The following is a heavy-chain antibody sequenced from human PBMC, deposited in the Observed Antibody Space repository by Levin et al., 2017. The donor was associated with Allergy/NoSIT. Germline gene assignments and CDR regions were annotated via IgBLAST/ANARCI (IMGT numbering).Heavy chain of an antibody. Sequence: ESLKISCAVYGGSFSGYYWSWIRQPPGKGLEWIGEINHSGSTNYNPSLKSRVTISVDTSKNQFSLKLSSVTAADTAVYYCAREKLWFGKPGAFDIWGQGTMVTVSS. V-gene: IGHV4-34*01. J-gene: IGHJ3*02. CDR3: AREKLWFGKPGAFDI. D-gene: IGHD3-10*01. CDR1: GGSFSGYY. CDR2: INHSGST.